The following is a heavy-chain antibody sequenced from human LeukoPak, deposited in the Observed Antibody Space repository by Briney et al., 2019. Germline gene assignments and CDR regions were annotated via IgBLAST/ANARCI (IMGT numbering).Heavy chain of an antibody. J-gene: IGHJ4*02. CDR3: ARNGRVRRVVKDLFEY. CDR1: GYTFTGYY. V-gene: IGHV1-2*02. CDR2: INPNSGGT. Sequence: ASVKVSCKASGYTFTGYYMHWVRQAPGQGLEWMGWINPNSGGTNYAQKFQGRVTMTRDTSISTAYMDLRNMRDDDTAMYYCARNGRVRRVVKDLFEYWGQGTLVAVSS. D-gene: IGHD3-10*01.